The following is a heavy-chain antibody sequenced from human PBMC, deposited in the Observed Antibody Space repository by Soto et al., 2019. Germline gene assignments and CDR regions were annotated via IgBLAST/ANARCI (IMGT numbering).Heavy chain of an antibody. V-gene: IGHV4-30-2*01. CDR3: ARGPPLAY. CDR2: IYHSVTT. J-gene: IGHJ4*02. CDR1: GGSISSGGYS. Sequence: TLSLTCAVSGGSISSGGYSWSWIRQPPGKGLECIGYIYHSVTTYYNPSLKSRVTISVDRSKNQFSLKLSSVTAADTAVYYCARGPPLAYWGQGTLVTVSS.